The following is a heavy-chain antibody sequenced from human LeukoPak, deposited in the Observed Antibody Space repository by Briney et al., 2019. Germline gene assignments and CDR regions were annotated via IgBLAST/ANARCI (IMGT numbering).Heavy chain of an antibody. V-gene: IGHV4-34*01. CDR1: GGSFSGYY. CDR2: INHSGST. Sequence: PSETLSLTCAVYGGSFSGYYWSWIRQPPGKGLEWIGEINHSGSTNYNPSLKSRVTISVDTSKNQFSLKLSSVTAADTAVYYCASLEYDFWSGYPKSEAFDIWGQGTMVTVSS. CDR3: ASLEYDFWSGYPKSEAFDI. D-gene: IGHD3-3*01. J-gene: IGHJ3*02.